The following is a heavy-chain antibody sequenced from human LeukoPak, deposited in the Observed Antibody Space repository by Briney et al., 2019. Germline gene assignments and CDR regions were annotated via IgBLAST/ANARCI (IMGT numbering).Heavy chain of an antibody. Sequence: PGGSLRLSRDASGFTFSNYWIHWVRQAPGKGLEWVSRISQDGSDTIYADSVKGRLTVSRDNAKNTVFLQLSSLKADDTAVYYCARYHTGGFWGQGRLVTVSS. V-gene: IGHV3-74*01. CDR3: ARYHTGGF. D-gene: IGHD1-14*01. CDR2: ISQDGSDT. J-gene: IGHJ4*02. CDR1: GFTFSNYW.